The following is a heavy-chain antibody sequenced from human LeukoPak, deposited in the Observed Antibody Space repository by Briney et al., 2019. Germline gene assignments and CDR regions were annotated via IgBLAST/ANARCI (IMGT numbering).Heavy chain of an antibody. D-gene: IGHD1-14*01. CDR1: GYTFTSYG. CDR3: AREAPSPASAVPWFGY. J-gene: IGHJ4*02. Sequence: GASVKVSCKASGYTFTSYGISWVRQAPGQGLEWMGWISAYNGNTNYAQKLQGRVTMTTDTSTSTAYMELRSLRSDDTAVYYCAREAPSPASAVPWFGYWGQGTLVNVSS. V-gene: IGHV1-18*01. CDR2: ISAYNGNT.